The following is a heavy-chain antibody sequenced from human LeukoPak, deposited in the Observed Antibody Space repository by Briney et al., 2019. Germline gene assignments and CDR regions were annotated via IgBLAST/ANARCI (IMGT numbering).Heavy chain of an antibody. CDR1: GGSISSYY. D-gene: IGHD2-2*01. Sequence: PSETLSLTCTVSGGSISSYYWSWIRQPPGKGLEWIGYIYYSGSTNYNPSLKSRVTISVDTSKNQFSLKLSSVTAADTAVYYCAGGYCSSTSCYPFDYWGQGTLVTVSS. CDR2: IYYSGST. V-gene: IGHV4-59*08. CDR3: AGGYCSSTSCYPFDY. J-gene: IGHJ4*02.